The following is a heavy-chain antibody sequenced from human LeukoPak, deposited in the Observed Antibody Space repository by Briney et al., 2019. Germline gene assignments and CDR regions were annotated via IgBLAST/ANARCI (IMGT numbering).Heavy chain of an antibody. CDR1: GFTFSSYA. CDR2: ISYDGSNK. Sequence: PGGSLRLSCAASGFTFSSYAMHWVRQAPGKGLEWVAVISYDGSNKYYADSVKGRFTISRDNSKNTLYLQMNSLRAEDTAVYYCARGATTVSPTVLQHWGQGTLVTVSS. CDR3: ARGATTVSPTVLQH. D-gene: IGHD4-17*01. J-gene: IGHJ1*01. V-gene: IGHV3-30-3*01.